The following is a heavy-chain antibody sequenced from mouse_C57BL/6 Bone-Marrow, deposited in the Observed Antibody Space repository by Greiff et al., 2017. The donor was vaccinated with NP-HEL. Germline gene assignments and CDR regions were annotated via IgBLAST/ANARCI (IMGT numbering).Heavy chain of an antibody. CDR3: ARGILRTPYYFDY. CDR1: GFTFSDYG. J-gene: IGHJ2*01. Sequence: EVHLVESGGGLVKPGGSLKLSCAASGFTFSDYGMHWVRQAPEKGLEWVAYISSGSSTIYYADTVKGRFTISRDNAKNTLFLQMTSLRSEDTAMYYCARGILRTPYYFDYWGQGTTLTVSS. V-gene: IGHV5-17*01. D-gene: IGHD1-1*01. CDR2: ISSGSSTI.